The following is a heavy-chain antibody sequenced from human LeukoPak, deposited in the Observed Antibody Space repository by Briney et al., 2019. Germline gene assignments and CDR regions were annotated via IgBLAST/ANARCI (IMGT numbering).Heavy chain of an antibody. Sequence: ASVKVSCKASGYTFTSYAMNWVRQAPGQGLEWMGWINTDTGNPTYAQGFTGRFVFSLDTSVSTAYLQISSLEAEDTAVYYCARVLYDSSGFLIDYWGQGTLVTVSS. CDR1: GYTFTSYA. CDR2: INTDTGNP. CDR3: ARVLYDSSGFLIDY. V-gene: IGHV7-4-1*02. D-gene: IGHD3-22*01. J-gene: IGHJ4*02.